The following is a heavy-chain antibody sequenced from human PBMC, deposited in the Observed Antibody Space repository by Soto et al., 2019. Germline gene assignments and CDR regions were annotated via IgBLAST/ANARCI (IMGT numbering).Heavy chain of an antibody. V-gene: IGHV3-30*18. D-gene: IGHD1-26*01. J-gene: IGHJ6*02. CDR3: AKEGPGGGREFYYAMDV. Sequence: QMKLVESGGGVVQPGRSLRLSCAASGFVFSDYGMHWVRQAPGKGLEWVALITNDGNNKYHREAVKGRFSITRGRSTNTVDLLMNSLRHEDTGVYYCAKEGPGGGREFYYAMDVWGQGPTVTVSS. CDR1: GFVFSDYG. CDR2: ITNDGNNK.